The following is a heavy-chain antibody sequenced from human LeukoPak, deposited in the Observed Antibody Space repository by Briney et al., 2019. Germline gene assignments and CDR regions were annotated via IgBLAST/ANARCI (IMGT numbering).Heavy chain of an antibody. J-gene: IGHJ4*02. CDR3: ATTRDDYGDHGDGGGDY. V-gene: IGHV4-39*01. D-gene: IGHD4-17*01. CDR2: IYYSGST. CDR1: GGSISSSSYY. Sequence: SETLSLTCTVSGGSISSSSYYWGWIRQPPGKGLEWIGSIYYSGSTYYNPSLKSRVTISVDTSKNQFSLKLSSVTAADTAAYYCATTRDDYGDHGDGGGDYWGQGTLVTVSS.